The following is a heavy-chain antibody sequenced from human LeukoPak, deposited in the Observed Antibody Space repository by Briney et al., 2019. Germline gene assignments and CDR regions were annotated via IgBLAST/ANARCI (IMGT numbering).Heavy chain of an antibody. CDR1: GGSISSSSYY. D-gene: IGHD3-16*01. Sequence: SETLSLTCTVSGGSISSSSYYWGWIRQPPGKGLEWIGYIYYSGSTDYNPSLRSRVTISVDTSKNQFSLKLTSVTAADTAVYYWARQGGGGSVLVRGYYFYGMDVWGQGTTVTVSS. CDR2: IYYSGST. CDR3: ARQGGGGSVLVRGYYFYGMDV. J-gene: IGHJ6*02. V-gene: IGHV4-61*05.